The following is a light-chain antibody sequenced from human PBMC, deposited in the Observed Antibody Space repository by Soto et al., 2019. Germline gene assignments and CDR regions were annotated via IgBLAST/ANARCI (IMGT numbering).Light chain of an antibody. CDR2: DAS. V-gene: IGKV1-5*01. J-gene: IGKJ1*01. Sequence: DIQMTQSPSTLSASVGDRVTITCRASQSLGSWLAWYQQKPGKAPRLLIYDASSLKTGVPSRFSGSGSGTEFTLTISSLQADDFATYYCQQYNTYSTFGQGTKVDIK. CDR3: QQYNTYST. CDR1: QSLGSW.